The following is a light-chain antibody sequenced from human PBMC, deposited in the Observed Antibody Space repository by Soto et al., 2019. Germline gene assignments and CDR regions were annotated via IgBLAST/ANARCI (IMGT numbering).Light chain of an antibody. CDR1: QSVSSSY. J-gene: IGKJ2*01. Sequence: EIVLTQSPGTLSLSPGERATLSCRASQSVSSSYLAWYQQKPGQAPRLLIYGASSRATGIPDRFSGSGSGTDFTLNISRLEPEDFAVYYCQQRSNWPYTFGQGTKLEIK. V-gene: IGKV3D-20*02. CDR3: QQRSNWPYT. CDR2: GAS.